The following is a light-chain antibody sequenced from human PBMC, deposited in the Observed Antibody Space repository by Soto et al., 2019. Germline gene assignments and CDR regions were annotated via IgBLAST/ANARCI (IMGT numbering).Light chain of an antibody. Sequence: DIQMTQSPSSLSASVGDRVTITCRASQSISSYLNWYQQKPGKAPKLLIYAASSLQSGVPSRFSGSGSGTDFTLTISGLQSEDFGLYYCQQYNNWQTFGQGTKVDIK. CDR2: AAS. CDR1: QSISSY. J-gene: IGKJ1*01. CDR3: QQYNNWQT. V-gene: IGKV1-39*01.